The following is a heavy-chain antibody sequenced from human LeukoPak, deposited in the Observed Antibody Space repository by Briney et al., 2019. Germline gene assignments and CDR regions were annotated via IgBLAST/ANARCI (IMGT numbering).Heavy chain of an antibody. CDR2: ISSSSTYI. V-gene: IGHV3-21*01. CDR1: GFTFSSYS. Sequence: PGGSLRLSCAGSGFTFSSYSMNWVCQAPGRGLEWVASISSSSTYIYYADSVKGRSTISRDNAKKSLDLQLNSLRAEDTAVYYCARAITAAQYFFDYWGQGTQVTVSS. CDR3: ARAITAAQYFFDY. J-gene: IGHJ4*02. D-gene: IGHD1-20*01.